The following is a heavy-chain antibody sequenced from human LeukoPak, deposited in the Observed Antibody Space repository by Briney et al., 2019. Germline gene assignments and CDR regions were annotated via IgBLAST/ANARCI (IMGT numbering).Heavy chain of an antibody. Sequence: GGSLRLSCAASGFTFSSYGMHWVRQAPGKGLEWVAFIRYDGSNKYYADSVKGRFTISRDNSKNTLYLQMNSLRAEDTAVYYCALQGGDARLTKLRGFIIHNFLYWGQGTLVTVSS. CDR2: IRYDGSNK. CDR1: GFTFSSYG. D-gene: IGHD3-10*01. CDR3: ALQGGDARLTKLRGFIIHNFLY. V-gene: IGHV3-30*02. J-gene: IGHJ4*02.